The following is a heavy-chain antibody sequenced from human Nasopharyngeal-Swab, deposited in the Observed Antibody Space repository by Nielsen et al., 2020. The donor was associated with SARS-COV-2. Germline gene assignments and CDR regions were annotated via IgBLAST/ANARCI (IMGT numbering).Heavy chain of an antibody. CDR3: AKDILPGRYDRTYDAFDI. CDR1: GFTFRNYG. CDR2: ISRDGGST. J-gene: IGHJ3*02. V-gene: IGHV3-64*04. Sequence: GESLKISCSASGFTFRNYGMHWVRQAPGKGLQYVSGISRDGGSTYHADSVQGRFTISRDNSKNTLYLQMNSLRAEDTAVYYCAKDILPGRYDRTYDAFDIWGQGTRVTVSS. D-gene: IGHD3-22*01.